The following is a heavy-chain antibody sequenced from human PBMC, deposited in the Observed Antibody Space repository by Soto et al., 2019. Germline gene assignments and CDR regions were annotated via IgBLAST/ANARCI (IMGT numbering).Heavy chain of an antibody. V-gene: IGHV3-11*06. CDR1: GFTFSDYY. CDR2: ISSSSSYT. Sequence: GGSLRLSCAASGFTFSDYYMSWIRQAPGKGLEWVSYISSSSSYTNYADSVKGRFTVSRDNAKNSLCLQMNSLRAEDTAVYYCARDRSENWFDPWGQGTLVTVSS. J-gene: IGHJ5*02. CDR3: ARDRSENWFDP. D-gene: IGHD6-25*01.